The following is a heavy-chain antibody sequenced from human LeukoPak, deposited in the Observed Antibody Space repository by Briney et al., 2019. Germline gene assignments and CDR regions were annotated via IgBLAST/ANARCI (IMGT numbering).Heavy chain of an antibody. J-gene: IGHJ3*02. Sequence: GRSLRLSCAASGFTFDDYAMHWVRQAPGKGLEWVSGISWNSGSIGYADSVKGRFTISRDNAKNSLYLQMNSLRAEDMALYYCAKDAVGAIAYAFDIWGQGTMVTVSS. D-gene: IGHD1-26*01. CDR3: AKDAVGAIAYAFDI. CDR2: ISWNSGSI. CDR1: GFTFDDYA. V-gene: IGHV3-9*03.